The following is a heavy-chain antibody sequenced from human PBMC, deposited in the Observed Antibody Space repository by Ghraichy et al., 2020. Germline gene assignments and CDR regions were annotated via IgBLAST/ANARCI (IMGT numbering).Heavy chain of an antibody. CDR1: GGSISSYY. CDR2: IYYSGST. J-gene: IGHJ4*02. CDR3: ARLSSTWGVDFWSGYYTGFDY. D-gene: IGHD3-3*01. Sequence: SETLSLTCTVSGGSISSYYWSWIRQPPGKGLEWIGYIYYSGSTNYNPSLKSRVTISVDTSKNQFSLKLSSVTAADTAVYYCARLSSTWGVDFWSGYYTGFDYWGQGTLVTVSS. V-gene: IGHV4-59*08.